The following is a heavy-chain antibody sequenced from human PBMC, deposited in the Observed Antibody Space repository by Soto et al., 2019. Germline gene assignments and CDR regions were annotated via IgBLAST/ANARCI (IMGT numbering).Heavy chain of an antibody. Sequence: ASVKVSCKASGYTFTSYYMHWVRQAPGQGLEWMGIINPSGGSTSYAQKFQGRVTMTRDTSTSTVYMELSSLRSEDTAVYYCARERGTLTRITMRVVVITGYGMDVWGQGTTVTVSS. CDR1: GYTFTSYY. V-gene: IGHV1-46*01. D-gene: IGHD3-22*01. CDR3: ARERGTLTRITMRVVVITGYGMDV. CDR2: INPSGGST. J-gene: IGHJ6*02.